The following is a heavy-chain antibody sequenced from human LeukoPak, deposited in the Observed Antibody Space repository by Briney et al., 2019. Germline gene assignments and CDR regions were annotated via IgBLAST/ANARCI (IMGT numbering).Heavy chain of an antibody. D-gene: IGHD1-26*01. J-gene: IGHJ3*02. CDR2: IYYSGFT. CDR1: GGSINNYY. CDR3: ARGGPAHDSGSYGDDAFDI. V-gene: IGHV4-59*01. Sequence: PSETLSLTCTVSGGSINNYYWSWIRQPPGKGMEDIGHIYYSGFTNYNPSLKSRVTMSVDTSKNQFSLKLSSVTAADTAVYYCARGGPAHDSGSYGDDAFDIWGQGTMVTVSS.